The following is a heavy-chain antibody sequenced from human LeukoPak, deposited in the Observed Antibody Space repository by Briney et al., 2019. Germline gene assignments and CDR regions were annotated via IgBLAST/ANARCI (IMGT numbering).Heavy chain of an antibody. CDR3: ARTSFPRENYYYYMDV. CDR2: IWYDGSNK. D-gene: IGHD2-2*01. J-gene: IGHJ6*03. Sequence: GGSLRLSCAASGFTFSSYGMHWVRQAPGKGLEWVAVIWYDGSNKYYADSVKGRFTISRGNSKNTLYLQMNSLRAEDTAVYYCARTSFPRENYYYYMDVWGKGTTVTVSS. V-gene: IGHV3-33*01. CDR1: GFTFSSYG.